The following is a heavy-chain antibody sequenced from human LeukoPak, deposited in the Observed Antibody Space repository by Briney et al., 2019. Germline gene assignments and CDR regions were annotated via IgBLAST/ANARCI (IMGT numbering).Heavy chain of an antibody. Sequence: SQTLSLTCDVSGYSISSGFYWGWIRQPPGKGLEWIGTIYHSGSTYYNPSLKSRVTISVDTSNNQFSLKLNSVTAADTAVYYCARQGYCTNGVCSISDYWGQGTLVTVSS. CDR2: IYHSGST. CDR3: ARQGYCTNGVCSISDY. V-gene: IGHV4-38-2*01. CDR1: GYSISSGFY. J-gene: IGHJ4*02. D-gene: IGHD2-8*01.